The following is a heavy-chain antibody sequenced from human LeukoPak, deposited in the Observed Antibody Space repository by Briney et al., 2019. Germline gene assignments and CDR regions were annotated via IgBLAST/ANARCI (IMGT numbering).Heavy chain of an antibody. D-gene: IGHD2-2*01. CDR3: AGDQRHSGTSWTRTGKALGAFDI. CDR2: IYYSGST. Sequence: SETLSLTCTVSGGSISSYYWSWIRQPPGKGLEWIGYIYYSGSTNYNPSLKSRVTISVDTSKNQFSLKLSSVTAADTSVYYLAGDQRHSGTSWTRTGKALGAFDIWGQGTMVTVSS. V-gene: IGHV4-59*01. CDR1: GGSISSYY. J-gene: IGHJ3*02.